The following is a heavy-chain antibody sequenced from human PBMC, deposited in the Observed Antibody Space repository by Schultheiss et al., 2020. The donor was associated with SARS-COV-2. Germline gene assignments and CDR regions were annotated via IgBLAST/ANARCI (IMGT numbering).Heavy chain of an antibody. CDR3: ARVDLETALVGGLDV. CDR2: IYHSGGT. Sequence: SETLSLTCSVSAGSISSYYWSWIRQPPGKGLEWIGYIYHSGGTRYHPSLKSRVTISLDTSKNQFSLKLTSVIAADTAVYYCARVDLETALVGGLDVWGQGSTVTVSS. CDR1: AGSISSYY. V-gene: IGHV4-59*01. J-gene: IGHJ6*02. D-gene: IGHD5-18*01.